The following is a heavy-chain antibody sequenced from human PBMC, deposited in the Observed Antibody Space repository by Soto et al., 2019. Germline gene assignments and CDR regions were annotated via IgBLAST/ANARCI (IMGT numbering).Heavy chain of an antibody. J-gene: IGHJ4*02. Sequence: EVQLVESGGGLVQPGGSLRLSCVGSGFRFNEYEINWVRQAPGKGLEWISYINSGGSLIYYAASVKGRFTISRDNYNDSEYLQMNSLRADDTALYYCARETSYGQSATIVGEFWGQGTLVTVSS. CDR2: INSGGSLI. D-gene: IGHD3-10*01. V-gene: IGHV3-48*03. CDR1: GFRFNEYE. CDR3: ARETSYGQSATIVGEF.